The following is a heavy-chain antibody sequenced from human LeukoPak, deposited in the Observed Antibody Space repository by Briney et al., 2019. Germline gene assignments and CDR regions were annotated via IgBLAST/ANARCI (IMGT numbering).Heavy chain of an antibody. CDR2: IYHSGST. V-gene: IGHV4-4*02. CDR1: GDSIRSSNW. J-gene: IGHJ4*02. D-gene: IGHD5-18*01. Sequence: NPSGTLSLTCDVSGDSIRSSNWWNWVRQPPGKGLEWIGGIYHSGSTNYNPSLKSRVTISVDKSKNQFSLRLTSVTAADTAVFYCARRRYKYGFDSWGQGTLVIVS. CDR3: ARRRYKYGFDS.